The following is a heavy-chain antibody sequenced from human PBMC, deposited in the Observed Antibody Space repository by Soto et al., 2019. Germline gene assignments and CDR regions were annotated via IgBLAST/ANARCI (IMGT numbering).Heavy chain of an antibody. Sequence: QVQLQESGAGLVKPSQTLSLTCTVSGGSISSGGYFWSWIRQHPGKGLEWIGDINYSGRTYSNPSLKSRVTISIDTSKNQFSLKLRSVTAADTAVSYCARDTLLWFGELPPRAHDAFDIWGQGTMVTVSS. J-gene: IGHJ3*02. CDR1: GGSISSGGYF. D-gene: IGHD3-10*01. V-gene: IGHV4-31*03. CDR3: ARDTLLWFGELPPRAHDAFDI. CDR2: INYSGRT.